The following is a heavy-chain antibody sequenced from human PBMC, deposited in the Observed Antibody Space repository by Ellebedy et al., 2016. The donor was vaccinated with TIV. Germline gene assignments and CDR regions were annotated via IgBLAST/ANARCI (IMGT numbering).Heavy chain of an antibody. Sequence: AASVKVSCKTSGYTFTNYGITWVRQAPGQGLEYMGWISPYTGNTDYAQKFQGRVSMTTDTSTSTAYMELRSLRSDDTAVFYCARGPQCASTSCRYYNYNMDVWGQGTTVTVSS. CDR1: GYTFTNYG. CDR3: ARGPQCASTSCRYYNYNMDV. D-gene: IGHD2-2*01. V-gene: IGHV1-18*04. J-gene: IGHJ6*02. CDR2: ISPYTGNT.